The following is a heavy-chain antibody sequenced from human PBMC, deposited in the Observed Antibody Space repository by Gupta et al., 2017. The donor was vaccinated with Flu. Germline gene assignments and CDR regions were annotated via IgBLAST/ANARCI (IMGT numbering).Heavy chain of an antibody. J-gene: IGHJ4*02. CDR2: IYYSGST. CDR1: GGSISSSSYY. D-gene: IGHD3-22*01. V-gene: IGHV4-39*01. CDR3: ARHRYDRSGPAIDY. Sequence: QLQLQESGPGLVKPSETLSLTCTVSGGSISSSSYYWGWIRQPPGKGLEWIGSIYYSGSTYYNPSLKSRVTISVDTSKNQFSLKLSSVTAADTAVYYCARHRYDRSGPAIDYWGQGTLVTVSS.